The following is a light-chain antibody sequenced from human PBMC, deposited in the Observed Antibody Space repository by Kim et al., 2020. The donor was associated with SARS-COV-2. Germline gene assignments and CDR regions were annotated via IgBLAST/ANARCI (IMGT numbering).Light chain of an antibody. CDR2: GKN. CDR3: NSRDSSGNHVV. V-gene: IGLV3-19*01. J-gene: IGLJ2*01. CDR1: SLRSYY. Sequence: SSELTQDPAVSVALGQTVSITCQGDSLRSYYASWYQQKPGQAPVLVIYGKNNRPSGIPDRFSGSISGNTASLTITGAQAEDEADYYCNSRDSSGNHVVFG.